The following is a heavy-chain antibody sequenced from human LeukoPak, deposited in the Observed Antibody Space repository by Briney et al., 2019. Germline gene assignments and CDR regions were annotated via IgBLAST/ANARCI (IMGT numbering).Heavy chain of an antibody. V-gene: IGHV3-23*01. D-gene: IGHD3-3*01. Sequence: GGSLRLSCAASGFTFSSYAMSWVRQAPGKGLEWVSAISGSGGSTYYADSVKGRFTISRDNSKNTPYLQMNSLRAEDTAVYYCAKDSDYDFWSGYLDVWGKGTTVTVSS. CDR3: AKDSDYDFWSGYLDV. CDR2: ISGSGGST. CDR1: GFTFSSYA. J-gene: IGHJ6*04.